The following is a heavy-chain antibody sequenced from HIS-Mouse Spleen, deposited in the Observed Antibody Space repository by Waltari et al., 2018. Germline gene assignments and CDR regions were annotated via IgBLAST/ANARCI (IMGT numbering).Heavy chain of an antibody. V-gene: IGHV1-2*02. CDR1: GYPFTGYY. CDR3: ARDSSSWYGVDY. D-gene: IGHD6-13*01. Sequence: QVQLVQSGAEVKKPGASVKVSCKASGYPFTGYYITWVRQAPGQGLEWMGWINPNSGGTNYAQKFQGRVTMTRDTSISTAYMELSRLRSDDTAVYYCARDSSSWYGVDYWGQGTLVTVSS. CDR2: INPNSGGT. J-gene: IGHJ4*02.